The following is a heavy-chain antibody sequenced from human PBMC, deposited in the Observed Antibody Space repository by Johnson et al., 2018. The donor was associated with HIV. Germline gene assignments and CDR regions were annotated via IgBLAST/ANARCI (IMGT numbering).Heavy chain of an antibody. CDR2: IRNRANSYTT. V-gene: IGHV3-72*01. CDR3: ALSTSWSIAFDI. J-gene: IGHJ3*02. CDR1: GFTFSSYA. D-gene: IGHD6-13*01. Sequence: EVQLVESGGGVVQPGRSLRLSCAASGFTFSSYAMHWVRQAPGKGLEWVGRIRNRANSYTTEYAASVKGRFTISRDNSDNTLFLQMNSLRADDTAMYYCALSTSWSIAFDIWGQGTMVTVSS.